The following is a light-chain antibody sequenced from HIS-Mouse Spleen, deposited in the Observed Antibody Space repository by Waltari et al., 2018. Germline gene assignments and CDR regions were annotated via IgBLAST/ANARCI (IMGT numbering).Light chain of an antibody. J-gene: IGLJ1*01. CDR1: SSYVGGYNY. CDR3: CSYAGSYTGV. CDR2: DVS. Sequence: QSALTQPRSVSGSPGPSVTISCTGTSSYVGGYNYVSWYQQHPGKAPKLMIYDVSKRPSGVPDRFSGSKSGNTASLTISGLQAEDEADYYCCSYAGSYTGVFGTGTKVTVL. V-gene: IGLV2-11*01.